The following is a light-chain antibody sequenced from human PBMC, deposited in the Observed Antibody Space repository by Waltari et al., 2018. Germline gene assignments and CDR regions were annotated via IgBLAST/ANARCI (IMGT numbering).Light chain of an antibody. CDR3: QQSYSTPALT. J-gene: IGKJ4*01. V-gene: IGKV1-33*01. Sequence: DIQMTQSPSSLSASVGDRVTITCQASQDISNFLNWYQQKPGKAPKLLIYDASILQTGVPSRFRGRGSGSDFTLTISSLEPEDFATYYCQQSYSTPALTFGGGTKVEIK. CDR2: DAS. CDR1: QDISNF.